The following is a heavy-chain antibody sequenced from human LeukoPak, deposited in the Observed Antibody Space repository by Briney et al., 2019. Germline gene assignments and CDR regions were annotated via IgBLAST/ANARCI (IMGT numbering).Heavy chain of an antibody. J-gene: IGHJ3*02. CDR1: GFTFSSYA. D-gene: IGHD4-17*01. CDR3: AGINDYGDPTGAFDI. V-gene: IGHV3-30*04. Sequence: GGSLRLSCAASGFTFSSYAMHWVRQAPGKGLEWVTIISYDGGYKYYADSVKGRFTISRDNSKNTLYLQMNSLRAEDTAVYYCAGINDYGDPTGAFDIWGQGTMVTVSS. CDR2: ISYDGGYK.